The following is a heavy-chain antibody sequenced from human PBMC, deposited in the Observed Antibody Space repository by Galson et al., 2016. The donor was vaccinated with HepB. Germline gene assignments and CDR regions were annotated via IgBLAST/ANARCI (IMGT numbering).Heavy chain of an antibody. Sequence: SLRLSCAASGFTFSGYNMGWVRQAPGKGLEWVSYISSGSSAIYYADSVKGRFTISRDNAKNSLYLQMNSLRDEDTAVYYCVEQRKGAPYGMDVWGQGTLVTVSS. D-gene: IGHD1/OR15-1a*01. CDR1: GFTFSGYN. V-gene: IGHV3-48*02. J-gene: IGHJ6*02. CDR3: VEQRKGAPYGMDV. CDR2: ISSGSSAI.